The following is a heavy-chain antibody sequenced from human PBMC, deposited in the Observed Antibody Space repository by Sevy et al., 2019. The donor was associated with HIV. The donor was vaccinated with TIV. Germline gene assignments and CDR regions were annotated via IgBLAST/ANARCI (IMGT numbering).Heavy chain of an antibody. CDR1: GFTFSSYA. CDR2: ISGSGGST. CDR3: SLTTWDSGEDAFDI. D-gene: IGHD1-1*01. Sequence: GGCLRLSCAASGFTFSSYAMSWVRQAPGKGLEWVSAISGSGGSTYYADSVKGRFTISRDNSKNTLYLQINSLRAEDTAVYYCSLTTWDSGEDAFDIWGQGTMVTVSS. J-gene: IGHJ3*02. V-gene: IGHV3-23*01.